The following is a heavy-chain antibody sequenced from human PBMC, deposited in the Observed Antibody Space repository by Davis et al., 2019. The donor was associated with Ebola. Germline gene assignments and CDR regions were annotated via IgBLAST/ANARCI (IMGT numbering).Heavy chain of an antibody. CDR2: ISAYNGNT. Sequence: AASVKVSCKASGYTFTSYYMHWVRQAPGQGLEWMGWISAYNGNTNYAQKLQGRVTMTTDTSTSTAYMELRSLRSDDTAVYYCARSVTMIVVVTHFDYWGQGTLVTVSS. CDR1: GYTFTSYY. J-gene: IGHJ4*02. V-gene: IGHV1-18*04. D-gene: IGHD3-22*01. CDR3: ARSVTMIVVVTHFDY.